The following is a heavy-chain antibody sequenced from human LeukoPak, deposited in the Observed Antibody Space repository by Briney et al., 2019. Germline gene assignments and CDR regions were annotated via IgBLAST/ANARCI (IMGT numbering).Heavy chain of an antibody. CDR3: ARDWGQTDSPLDY. CDR2: ISGYNGNT. Sequence: ASVKVSCKASGYTFTNYGISWVRQAPGQGLEWMGWISGYNGNTNYAQKFQGRVTMTTDTSITTAFMELRSLRSDDTAVYYCARDWGQTDSPLDYLGQGTLVTVSS. J-gene: IGHJ4*02. D-gene: IGHD3-16*01. V-gene: IGHV1-18*01. CDR1: GYTFTNYG.